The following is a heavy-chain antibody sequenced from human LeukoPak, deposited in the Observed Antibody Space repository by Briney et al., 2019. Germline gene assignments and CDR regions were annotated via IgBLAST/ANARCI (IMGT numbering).Heavy chain of an antibody. CDR2: THYSGST. D-gene: IGHD6-19*01. CDR3: ASESVALAGIDY. J-gene: IGHJ4*02. CDR1: GGSISDYY. Sequence: SETLSLTCTVSGGSISDYYWTWIRRPPGKGPEWIGYTHYSGSTNYNPSLKSRVTISVNTSKNQFSLKLSSATAADTAVYYCASESVALAGIDYWGQGTLVTVSS. V-gene: IGHV4-59*08.